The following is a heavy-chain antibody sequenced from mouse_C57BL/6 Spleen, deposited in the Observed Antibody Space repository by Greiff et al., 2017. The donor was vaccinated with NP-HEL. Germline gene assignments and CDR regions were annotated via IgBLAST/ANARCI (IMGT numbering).Heavy chain of an antibody. D-gene: IGHD2-3*01. J-gene: IGHJ4*01. Sequence: VKLQESGPGLVAPSQSLSITCTVSGFSLTSYAIRWVRQPPGKGLEWLGVIWTGGGANYNSALKSRLSISKDNSKSQVFLKMNSLQPDGTARYYCARNIGDSYYVRNAMDYWGQGTSVTVSS. CDR3: ARNIGDSYYVRNAMDY. CDR1: GFSLTSYA. CDR2: IWTGGGA. V-gene: IGHV2-9-1*01.